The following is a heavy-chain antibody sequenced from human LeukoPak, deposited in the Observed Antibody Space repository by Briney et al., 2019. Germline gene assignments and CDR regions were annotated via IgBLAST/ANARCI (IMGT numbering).Heavy chain of an antibody. V-gene: IGHV1-69*13. CDR1: GGSVSTYT. J-gene: IGHJ5*02. D-gene: IGHD4/OR15-4a*01. CDR3: ARSTNYGDGWFGP. Sequence: ASVKVSCKSSGGSVSTYTISWVRQAPGQRPEWMGGILPGLPTPNYAQKFQGRVTISADEYTRTAYMELNSLRSDDTAMYYCARSTNYGDGWFGPWGQGTLVTVSS. CDR2: ILPGLPTP.